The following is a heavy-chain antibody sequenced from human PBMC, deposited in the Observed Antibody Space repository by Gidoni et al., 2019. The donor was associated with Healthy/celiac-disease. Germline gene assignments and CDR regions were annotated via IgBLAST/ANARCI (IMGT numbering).Heavy chain of an antibody. J-gene: IGHJ6*02. CDR1: GFTFSSYG. V-gene: IGHV3-33*01. CDR2: IWYDGSNK. Sequence: QVQLVESGGGVVQPWRSLRLSCAASGFTFSSYGLHLVRQAPGKGLEWVAVIWYDGSNKYYADSVKGRFTISRDNSKNTLYLQMNSLRAEDTAVYYCARDTWWYYDSSGYYYYYYGMDVWGQGTTVTVSS. D-gene: IGHD3-22*01. CDR3: ARDTWWYYDSSGYYYYYYGMDV.